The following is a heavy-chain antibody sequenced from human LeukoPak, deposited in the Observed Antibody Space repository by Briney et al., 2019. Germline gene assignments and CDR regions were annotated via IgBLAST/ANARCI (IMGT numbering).Heavy chain of an antibody. D-gene: IGHD1-26*01. Sequence: SGGSLRLSCAASGFTLSSHNMHWVRQAPGKGLEWVAFISYDGSSKYYADSFKGRFTISRDNSENTLYLQMNSLRAEDTAVYYCARDSSGSYTFDYWGQGTLVTVSS. CDR2: ISYDGSSK. J-gene: IGHJ4*02. CDR1: GFTLSSHN. CDR3: ARDSSGSYTFDY. V-gene: IGHV3-30-3*01.